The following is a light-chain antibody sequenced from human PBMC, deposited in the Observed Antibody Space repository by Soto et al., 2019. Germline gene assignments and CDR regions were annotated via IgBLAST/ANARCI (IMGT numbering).Light chain of an antibody. V-gene: IGKV1-12*01. CDR3: QEASRIPNS. Sequence: IQITQPPSTLPASVGDRVAIPFRASQSISSWLAWYQQKPGKAPKLLIYAASTLQSGVPSRFSGSGSGTDFTLTISSLQPEDFATYYCQEASRIPNSVGQGKRWRL. J-gene: IGKJ5*01. CDR2: AAS. CDR1: QSISSW.